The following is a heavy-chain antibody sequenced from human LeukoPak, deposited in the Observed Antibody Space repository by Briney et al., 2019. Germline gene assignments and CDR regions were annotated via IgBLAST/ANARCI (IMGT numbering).Heavy chain of an antibody. Sequence: GGSLRLSCAASGFSFNSYAMCWVRQAPGKGPEWVSTISAGGGSTYYGDSVRGRFTISSDNSKNTLYLQMHSLRAEDTAVYYCAKAPHSEWYTHFDHWGQGILVTVSS. CDR2: ISAGGGST. CDR1: GFSFNSYA. J-gene: IGHJ4*02. V-gene: IGHV3-23*01. D-gene: IGHD6-19*01. CDR3: AKAPHSEWYTHFDH.